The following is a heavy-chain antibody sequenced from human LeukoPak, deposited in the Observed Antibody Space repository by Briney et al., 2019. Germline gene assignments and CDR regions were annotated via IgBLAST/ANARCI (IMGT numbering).Heavy chain of an antibody. CDR1: GFTFSSYS. Sequence: GGSLRLSCAASGFTFSSYSMNWVRQAPGKGLEWVSSISSSSSYIYYADSVKGRFTISRDNAKNSLYLQMNSLRAEDTAVYYCARDNPPQNHYYYYYMGVWGKRNPVTVS. J-gene: IGHJ6*03. V-gene: IGHV3-21*01. D-gene: IGHD1-14*01. CDR2: ISSSSSYI. CDR3: ARDNPPQNHYYYYYMGV.